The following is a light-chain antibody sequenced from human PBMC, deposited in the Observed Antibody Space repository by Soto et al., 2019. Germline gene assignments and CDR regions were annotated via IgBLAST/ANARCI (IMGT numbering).Light chain of an antibody. CDR2: EVS. J-gene: IGLJ2*01. Sequence: QSVLTQPASVSGSPGQSITISCSGISNDVGAYIYVSWYQQHPGKAPKLMIYEVSNRPSGVSNRFSGSKSDNTASLTISGLLAEDEADYYCSSYTSSSAPVVFGGGTKVTVL. V-gene: IGLV2-14*01. CDR1: SNDVGAYIY. CDR3: SSYTSSSAPVV.